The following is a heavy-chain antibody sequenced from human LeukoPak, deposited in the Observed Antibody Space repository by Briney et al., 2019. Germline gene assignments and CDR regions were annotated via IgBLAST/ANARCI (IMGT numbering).Heavy chain of an antibody. V-gene: IGHV4-59*08. CDR1: GGSISGYY. D-gene: IGHD2-2*01. CDR3: ARHGDIVVVPAAFYY. J-gene: IGHJ4*02. Sequence: SETLSLTCTVSGGSISGYYWSWIRQPPGKGLEWIGYIYYSGSTNYNPSLKRRVTISVDTSKEQFSLKLSSVTAADTAVYYCARHGDIVVVPAAFYYWGQGTLVTVSS. CDR2: IYYSGST.